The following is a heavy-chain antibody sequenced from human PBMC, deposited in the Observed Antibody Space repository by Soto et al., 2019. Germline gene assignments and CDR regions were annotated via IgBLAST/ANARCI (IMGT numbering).Heavy chain of an antibody. CDR3: ARESIAVADNNWFDP. V-gene: IGHV6-1*01. CDR1: EDSGSSNSAA. Sequence: SQTLSVTCAISEDSGSSNSAAWNWIRQSPSRGLEWLGRTYYRSKWYNDYAVSVKSRITINPDTSKNQFSLQLNSVTPEDTAVYYCARESIAVADNNWFDPWGQGTLVTVSS. J-gene: IGHJ5*02. CDR2: TYYRSKWYN. D-gene: IGHD6-19*01.